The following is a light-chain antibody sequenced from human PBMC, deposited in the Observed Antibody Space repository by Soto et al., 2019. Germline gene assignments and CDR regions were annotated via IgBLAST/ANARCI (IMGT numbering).Light chain of an antibody. CDR3: RRYNSYSIT. J-gene: IGKJ3*01. CDR2: DAS. Sequence: DIQMTQSPSTLSASVGDRVTITCRASQSISSWLAWYQQKPGKAPKLLIYDASSLESGVPSRFSGSGSGTEFTLTNSRLQPDDFATYYCRRYNSYSITFGPGTKVDIK. CDR1: QSISSW. V-gene: IGKV1-5*01.